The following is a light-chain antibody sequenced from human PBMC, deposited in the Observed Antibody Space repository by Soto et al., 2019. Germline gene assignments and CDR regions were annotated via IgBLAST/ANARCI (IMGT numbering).Light chain of an antibody. CDR1: QSVSSN. CDR2: GAS. J-gene: IGKJ3*01. CDR3: QQYNNWPPFT. V-gene: IGKV3-15*01. Sequence: EIVLTQSPATLSVSPGERATLSCRASQSVSSNLAWYQQKPGQTPRLLIYGASIRATGIPARFSGSWSGTEFTLTISSLQSEDFAVYYCQQYNNWPPFTFGPGTRVDIK.